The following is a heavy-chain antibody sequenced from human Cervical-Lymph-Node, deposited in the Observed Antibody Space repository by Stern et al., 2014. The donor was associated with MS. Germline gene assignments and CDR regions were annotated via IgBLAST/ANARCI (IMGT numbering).Heavy chain of an antibody. CDR1: GGTFSSYA. J-gene: IGHJ5*02. CDR2: VIPIFGTA. CDR3: ARSEGLVVVADNWFDP. D-gene: IGHD2-15*01. Sequence: QVQLVQSGPEVKKPGSSVKVSCKVSGGTFSSYAFNWVRQAPGQGLEWMGGVIPIFGTANYAQKFQGRVTITADESTSAAYMELSSLRSEDTAVYYCARSEGLVVVADNWFDPWGQGTLVTVSS. V-gene: IGHV1-69*01.